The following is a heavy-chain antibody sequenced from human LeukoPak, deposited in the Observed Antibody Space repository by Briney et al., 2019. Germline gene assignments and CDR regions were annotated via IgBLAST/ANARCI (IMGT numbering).Heavy chain of an antibody. CDR2: ISHSGST. V-gene: IGHV4-59*01. CDR3: ARMPPVGGSYVY. Sequence: SETLSLTCTVSGGSISSYYWSWIRQPPGKGLEWIGYISHSGSTNYNPSLKSRVTISVDTSKNQFSLKLTSVTAADTAVYYCARMPPVGGSYVYWGQGTLVTVSS. CDR1: GGSISSYY. D-gene: IGHD1-26*01. J-gene: IGHJ4*02.